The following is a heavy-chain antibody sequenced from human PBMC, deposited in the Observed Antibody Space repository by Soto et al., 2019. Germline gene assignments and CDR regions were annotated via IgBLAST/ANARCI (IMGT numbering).Heavy chain of an antibody. CDR1: GFTFSSYA. CDR2: ISGSGGTR. CDR3: AKEAVRYYDSSGYYSYY. J-gene: IGHJ4*02. D-gene: IGHD3-22*01. V-gene: IGHV3-23*01. Sequence: EVQLLESGGGLVQPGGSLRLSCAASGFTFSSYAMTWVRQAPGKGLEWVSAISGSGGTRYYADSVKGRFTISRDNSKNPLYLQMNSLRAEDTAVYYCAKEAVRYYDSSGYYSYYWGQGTLVTVSS.